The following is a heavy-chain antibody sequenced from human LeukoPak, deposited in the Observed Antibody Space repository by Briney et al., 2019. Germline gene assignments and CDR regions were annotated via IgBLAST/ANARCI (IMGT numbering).Heavy chain of an antibody. J-gene: IGHJ4*02. V-gene: IGHV3-23*01. CDR2: ITDSGDNT. D-gene: IGHD6-6*01. Sequence: GGPLRLSCAASGFTFSSYSMNCVRQAPGKGLEWVSSITDSGDNTYYADSVKGRFTISRDNSKNTLYLQVDSLRPEDTAIYYCATYSRSLFRHFDYWGQGTLVTVSS. CDR3: ATYSRSLFRHFDY. CDR1: GFTFSSYS.